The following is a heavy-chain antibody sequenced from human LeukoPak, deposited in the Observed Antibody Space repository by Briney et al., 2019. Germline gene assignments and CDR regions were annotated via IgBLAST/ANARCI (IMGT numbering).Heavy chain of an antibody. CDR1: GYTFTGYY. CDR3: ARATTVTTVDY. J-gene: IGHJ4*02. Sequence: ASVKVSCKASGYTFTGYYMHWVRQAPGQGLEWMGIINPSGGSTSYAQKFQGRVTMTRDTSTSTVYMELSSLRSEDTAVYYCARATTVTTVDYWGQGTLVTVSS. D-gene: IGHD4-17*01. V-gene: IGHV1-46*01. CDR2: INPSGGST.